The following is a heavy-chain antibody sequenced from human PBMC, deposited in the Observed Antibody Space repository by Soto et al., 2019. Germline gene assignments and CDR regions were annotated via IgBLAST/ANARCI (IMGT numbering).Heavy chain of an antibody. CDR2: ISGSGGSP. J-gene: IGHJ3*02. D-gene: IGHD7-27*01. V-gene: IGHV3-23*01. Sequence: GGSLRLSCAASGFTFSSYAMSWVRQAPGKGLEWVSAISGSGGSPYYAESVKGRFTISRDTSKITLDLQMNSLRAEDTAVYYGAKDLSGVCHSDAFDIWGQGTMVTVSS. CDR1: GFTFSSYA. CDR3: AKDLSGVCHSDAFDI.